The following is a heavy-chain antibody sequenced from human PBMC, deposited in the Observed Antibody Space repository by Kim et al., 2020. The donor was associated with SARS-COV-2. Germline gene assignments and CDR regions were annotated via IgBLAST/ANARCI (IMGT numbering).Heavy chain of an antibody. CDR2: INHSGST. D-gene: IGHD3-3*01. Sequence: SETLSLTCAVYGGSFSGYYWSWIRQPPGKGLEWIGEINHSGSTNYNPSLKSRVTISVDTSKNQFSLKLSSVTAADTAVYYCATKVWDFWIGYHDPYFDPWGQGTLVTVSS. J-gene: IGHJ5*02. CDR3: ATKVWDFWIGYHDPYFDP. V-gene: IGHV4-34*01. CDR1: GGSFSGYY.